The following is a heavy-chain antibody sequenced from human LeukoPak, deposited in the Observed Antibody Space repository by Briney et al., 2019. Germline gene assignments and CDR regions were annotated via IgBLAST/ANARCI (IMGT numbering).Heavy chain of an antibody. Sequence: SETLSLTCTVSGGSVTSYYCNWVRQPPGRGLEWIGYIYYSGGTNYNPSLESRVTISLDTAKNQFSLKLRSVTAENTAVYYCATTGATSPSSASWFNIEYWGQGTLVPVSS. V-gene: IGHV4-59*08. D-gene: IGHD6-13*01. CDR2: IYYSGGT. CDR3: ATTGATSPSSASWFNIEY. J-gene: IGHJ4*02. CDR1: GGSVTSYY.